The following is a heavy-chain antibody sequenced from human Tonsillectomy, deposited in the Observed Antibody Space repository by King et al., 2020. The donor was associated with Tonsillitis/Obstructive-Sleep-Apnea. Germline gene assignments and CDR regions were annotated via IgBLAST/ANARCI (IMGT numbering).Heavy chain of an antibody. CDR1: GGSISSGGYY. D-gene: IGHD2-15*01. CDR2: IYYSGST. Sequence: QVQLQESGPGLVKPSQTLSLTCTVSGGSISSGGYYWSWIRQHPGKSLGWIGYIYYSGSTYYNPSPKSRVTISVDTSKNQFSLKLSSGTAADTAVYYCALSGGSFIDYWGQGTLVTVSS. V-gene: IGHV4-31*03. CDR3: ALSGGSFIDY. J-gene: IGHJ4*02.